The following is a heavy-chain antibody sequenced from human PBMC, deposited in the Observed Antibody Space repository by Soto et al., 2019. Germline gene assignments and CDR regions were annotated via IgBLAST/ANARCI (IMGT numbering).Heavy chain of an antibody. CDR1: GGSISSSSYY. Sequence: SETLSLTCTVSGGSISSSSYYWGWIRQPPGKGLEWIGSIYYSGSTYYNPSLKSRVTISVDTSKNQFSLKLSSVTAADTAVYYCARHIVATINTDSYFDYWGQGTLVTVSS. V-gene: IGHV4-39*01. CDR3: ARHIVATINTDSYFDY. CDR2: IYYSGST. D-gene: IGHD5-12*01. J-gene: IGHJ4*02.